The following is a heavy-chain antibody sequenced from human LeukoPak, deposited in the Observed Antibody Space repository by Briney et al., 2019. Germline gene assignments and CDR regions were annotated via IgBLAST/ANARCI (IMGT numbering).Heavy chain of an antibody. CDR3: ARVDTVTTYAFDI. CDR2: IYYSGST. CDR1: GGSISSYY. V-gene: IGHV4-59*01. Sequence: SETLSLTCTVSGGSISSYYWSWIRQPPGKGLEWVGYIYYSGSTNYNPSLKSRVTISVDTSKNQFSLKLSSVTAADTAVYYCARVDTVTTYAFDIWGQGTMVTVSS. J-gene: IGHJ3*02. D-gene: IGHD4-17*01.